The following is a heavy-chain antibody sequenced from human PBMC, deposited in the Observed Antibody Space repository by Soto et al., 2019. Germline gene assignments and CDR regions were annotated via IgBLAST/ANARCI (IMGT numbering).Heavy chain of an antibody. CDR1: GYTFTNYA. J-gene: IGHJ4*02. D-gene: IGHD3-22*01. Sequence: VKVSCKASGYTFTNYAMHWVRQAPGQRLEWMGWINAGNGNTKYSQKFQARVTITRDTSASTAYMELSSLRSEDTAVFYFARGERYYYDSSGYFGFDYWGQGTLVTVSS. V-gene: IGHV1-3*01. CDR2: INAGNGNT. CDR3: ARGERYYYDSSGYFGFDY.